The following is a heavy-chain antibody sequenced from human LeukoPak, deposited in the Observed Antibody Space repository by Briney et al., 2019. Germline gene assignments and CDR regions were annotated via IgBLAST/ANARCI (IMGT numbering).Heavy chain of an antibody. J-gene: IGHJ6*02. Sequence: QPGRSLRLSCAASGFIFDDYAMHWVRQALGKGLEWVSGISWNSGSIGYADSVKGRFTISRDNAKNSLYLQMNSLRAEDTALYYCAKAGIGYCSSTSCYAGRRYYYYGMDVWGQGTTVTVSS. V-gene: IGHV3-9*01. CDR2: ISWNSGSI. CDR1: GFIFDDYA. CDR3: AKAGIGYCSSTSCYAGRRYYYYGMDV. D-gene: IGHD2-2*01.